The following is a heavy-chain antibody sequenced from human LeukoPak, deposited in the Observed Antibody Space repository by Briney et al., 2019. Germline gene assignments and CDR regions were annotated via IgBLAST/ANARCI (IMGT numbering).Heavy chain of an antibody. V-gene: IGHV3-7*01. CDR3: AREWSSYDYVWGSYRSDFDY. D-gene: IGHD3-16*02. Sequence: GGSLRLSCAVSGFTSTHYWMTWVRQAPGKGLEWVANINEDGSVEHFLDSVKGRFTISRDNAKNSLYLQMNSLRAEDTAVHYCAREWSSYDYVWGSYRSDFDYWGQGTLVTVSS. J-gene: IGHJ4*02. CDR2: INEDGSVE. CDR1: GFTSTHYW.